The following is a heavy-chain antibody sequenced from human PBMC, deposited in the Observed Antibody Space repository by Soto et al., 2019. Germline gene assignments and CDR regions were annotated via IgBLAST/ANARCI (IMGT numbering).Heavy chain of an antibody. CDR3: EGAVAAAGTDD. Sequence: GSLRLSCAASGFTFSDYYMSWIRQAPGKGLEWVSYISSSSSYTNYADSVKGRFTISRDNAKNSLYLQMNSLRAEDTAVYYCEGAVAAAGTDDWGQGTLVTVSS. J-gene: IGHJ4*02. D-gene: IGHD6-13*01. V-gene: IGHV3-11*06. CDR2: ISSSSSYT. CDR1: GFTFSDYY.